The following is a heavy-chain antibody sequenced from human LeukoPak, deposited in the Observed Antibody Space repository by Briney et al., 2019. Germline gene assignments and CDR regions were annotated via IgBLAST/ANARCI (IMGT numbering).Heavy chain of an antibody. CDR2: INTDASNT. CDR1: GFTFSRFW. D-gene: IGHD1-26*01. V-gene: IGHV3-74*01. CDR3: ARDQSIAGPTTADY. Sequence: PGWSLRLSWAASGFTFSRFWMHWVRQAPGKGLVCVSRINTDASNTIYGDSVKGRFTISRDNAKNTLYLQMNSLRAEDTAVYYCARDQSIAGPTTADYWGQGTLVTVSS. J-gene: IGHJ4*02.